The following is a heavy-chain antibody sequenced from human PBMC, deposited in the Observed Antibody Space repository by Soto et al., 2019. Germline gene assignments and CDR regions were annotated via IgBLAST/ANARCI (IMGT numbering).Heavy chain of an antibody. CDR2: IIPILGIA. J-gene: IGHJ6*03. CDR1: GGTFSSYT. V-gene: IGHV1-69*02. Sequence: ASVKVSCKASGGTFSSYTISWVRQAPGQGLEWMGRIIPILGIANYAQKFQGRVTITADKSTSTAYMELSSLRSEDTAVYYCARVPIFGGNYYYYYYMDVWGKGTTVTVSS. D-gene: IGHD3-3*01. CDR3: ARVPIFGGNYYYYYYMDV.